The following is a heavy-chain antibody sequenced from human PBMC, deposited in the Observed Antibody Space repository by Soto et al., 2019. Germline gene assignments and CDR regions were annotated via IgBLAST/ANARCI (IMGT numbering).Heavy chain of an antibody. D-gene: IGHD3-10*01. CDR1: GFMFSCCA. CDR3: AKDRGGYYYYGMDV. CDR2: IHGDGDYS. Sequence: GGSLRLSCAASGFMFSCCAMSWVRQAPGRGLEWVSTIHGDGDYSHYTDSVEGRFTISRDNSRNTLYLQMNSLRGDDTAVYYCAKDRGGYYYYGMDVWGQGTTVTVSS. J-gene: IGHJ6*02. V-gene: IGHV3-23*01.